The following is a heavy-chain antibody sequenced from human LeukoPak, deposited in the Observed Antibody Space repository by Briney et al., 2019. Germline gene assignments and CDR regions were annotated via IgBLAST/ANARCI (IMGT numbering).Heavy chain of an antibody. Sequence: GGSHRLSCAASGFNFNNFAMSWVRQAPGKGLEWLSAMTGPADTTYYSESVKGRFTISSDYSKSMVFLQMNSLRVEDTAIYYCAKGAEIDHWGQGTLVTVSS. CDR1: GFNFNNFA. V-gene: IGHV3-23*01. CDR2: MTGPADTT. CDR3: AKGAEIDH. J-gene: IGHJ4*02.